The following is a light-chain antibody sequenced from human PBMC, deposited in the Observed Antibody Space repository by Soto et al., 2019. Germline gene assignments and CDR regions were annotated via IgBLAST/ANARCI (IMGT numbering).Light chain of an antibody. V-gene: IGKV3-20*01. CDR2: GAS. Sequence: EMVLTQSPGTLSLSQGERATLSCRASQSISSSYLAWYQQKPGQAPRLLVYGASSRATGIPDRFSGSGSGTDFTLTISRLEPEDFALYDCQQYSSTFWTFGKGTKVEIK. CDR3: QQYSSTFWT. CDR1: QSISSSY. J-gene: IGKJ1*01.